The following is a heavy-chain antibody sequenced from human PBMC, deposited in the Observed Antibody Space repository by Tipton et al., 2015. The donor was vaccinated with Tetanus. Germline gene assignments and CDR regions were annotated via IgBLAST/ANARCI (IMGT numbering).Heavy chain of an antibody. Sequence: RSLRLSCAASGFTFKAYAMHWVRQGPGKGLEWVSGISWNSGFIGYADSVKGRFTISRDNAKNLLYLQMNSLRPEDTAFYYCAKDISGDWFDPWGQGTLVTVSS. CDR2: ISWNSGFI. D-gene: IGHD7-27*01. CDR1: GFTFKAYA. CDR3: AKDISGDWFDP. V-gene: IGHV3-9*01. J-gene: IGHJ5*02.